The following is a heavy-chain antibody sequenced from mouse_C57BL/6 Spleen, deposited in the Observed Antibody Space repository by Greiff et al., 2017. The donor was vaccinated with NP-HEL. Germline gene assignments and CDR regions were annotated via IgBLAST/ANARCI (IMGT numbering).Heavy chain of an antibody. V-gene: IGHV1-85*01. CDR1: GYTFTSYD. J-gene: IGHJ1*03. CDR2: IYPRDGST. CDR3: AKRSNSWYFDV. D-gene: IGHD2-5*01. Sequence: VQLQESGPELVKPGASVKLSCKASGYTFTSYDINWVKQRPGQGLEWIGWIYPRDGSTKYNEKFKGKATLTVDTSSSTAYMELHSLTSEDSAVYFCAKRSNSWYFDVWGTGTTVTVSS.